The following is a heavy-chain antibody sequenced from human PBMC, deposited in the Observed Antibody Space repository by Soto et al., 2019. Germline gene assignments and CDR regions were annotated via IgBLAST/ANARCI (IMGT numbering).Heavy chain of an antibody. CDR2: VYKDGFT. V-gene: IGHV4-61*01. Sequence: QVQLQESGPGLVKPSETLSLTCTVSGGSVNSWSNYWPWIRQPPGRGLEWIGYVYKDGFTNYNPSLRSRVTISLDTSKRQFSLRLTGVSVADTAVYFCASARKSYLLADFWGQRPLVSV. CDR1: GGSVNSWSNY. D-gene: IGHD3-10*01. CDR3: ASARKSYLLADF. J-gene: IGHJ4*02.